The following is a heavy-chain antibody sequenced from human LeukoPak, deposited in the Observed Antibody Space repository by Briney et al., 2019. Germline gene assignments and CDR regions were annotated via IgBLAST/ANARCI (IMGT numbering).Heavy chain of an antibody. CDR2: INHSGST. Sequence: SETLFLTCAVYGGSFSGYYWSWIRQPPGKGLEWIGEINHSGSTNYNPSLKSRVTISVDTSKNQFSLKLSSVTAADTAVYYCARGSGFDCSSTSCSPFDYWGQGTLVTVSS. CDR1: GGSFSGYY. V-gene: IGHV4-34*01. D-gene: IGHD2-2*01. CDR3: ARGSGFDCSSTSCSPFDY. J-gene: IGHJ4*02.